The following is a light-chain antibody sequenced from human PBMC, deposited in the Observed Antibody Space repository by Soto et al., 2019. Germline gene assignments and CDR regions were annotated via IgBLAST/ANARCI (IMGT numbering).Light chain of an antibody. CDR2: EVN. CDR3: AAWDDSLNGSNWV. CDR1: SSDVGGYNY. V-gene: IGLV2-8*01. Sequence: QSALTQPPSASGSPGQSVAISCTGTSSDVGGYNYVSWYQQHPGKAPKLMIYEVNKRPSGVPDRFSGSKSGTSASLAISGLQSEDEADYYCAAWDDSLNGSNWVFGGGTKVTVL. J-gene: IGLJ3*02.